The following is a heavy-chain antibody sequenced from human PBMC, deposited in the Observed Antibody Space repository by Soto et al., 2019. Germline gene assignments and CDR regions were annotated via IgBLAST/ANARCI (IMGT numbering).Heavy chain of an antibody. D-gene: IGHD5-12*01. CDR2: ISSSSSYI. CDR3: STDSGYSGYALH. J-gene: IGHJ4*02. CDR1: GFTFSDYY. Sequence: QVQLVESGGGLVKPGGSLRLSCAASGFTFSDYYMSWIRQAPGKGLEGVSDISSSSSYINYADSVKGRFTISRDNAKNSLYLKMNSLRAEDTAVYYCSTDSGYSGYALHLGQGTLVTVSS. V-gene: IGHV3-11*05.